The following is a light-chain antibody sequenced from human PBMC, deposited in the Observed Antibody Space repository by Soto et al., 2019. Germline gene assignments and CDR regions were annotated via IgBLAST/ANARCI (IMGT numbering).Light chain of an antibody. J-gene: IGLJ3*02. CDR3: SAYTIRNTWV. Sequence: QSVLTQPASVTGSPGQSITISCTGTSSDIGAYNRVSWYQQYPGTAPKLMIYEVGNRPSGVSDRFSASKSVNTASLTISTLQPEDEADYYCSAYTIRNTWVFGGGTKLTVL. CDR1: SSDIGAYNR. V-gene: IGLV2-14*01. CDR2: EVG.